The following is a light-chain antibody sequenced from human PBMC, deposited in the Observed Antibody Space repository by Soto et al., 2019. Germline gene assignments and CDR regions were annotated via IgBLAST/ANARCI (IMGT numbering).Light chain of an antibody. CDR3: HQYYLTPYT. Sequence: DIVLTQSPDSLAVSLGERATINCKSRQSVLYSSNSKNYLAWYQQKPGQPPKLLIYWASTRESGVPDRFSGSGSETDFTLTISSLQADDVAVYFCHQYYLTPYTFGQGTKLEIK. J-gene: IGKJ2*01. CDR1: QSVLYSSNSKNY. CDR2: WAS. V-gene: IGKV4-1*01.